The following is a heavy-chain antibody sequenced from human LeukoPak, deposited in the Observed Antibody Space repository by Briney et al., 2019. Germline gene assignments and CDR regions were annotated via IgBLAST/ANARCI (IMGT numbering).Heavy chain of an antibody. CDR2: ISNRGST. D-gene: IGHD3-22*01. V-gene: IGHV4-59*11. CDR1: GASLRSHF. Sequence: PTETLSLTCGISGASLRSHFWSWIRQPPGMGLGGIGYISNRGSTAYNPSLRSRVTISVDAPKNEVSLNVRSVSPADTAVYYCAKDVSGTYYAFDVWGQGRTV. J-gene: IGHJ3*01. CDR3: AKDVSGTYYAFDV.